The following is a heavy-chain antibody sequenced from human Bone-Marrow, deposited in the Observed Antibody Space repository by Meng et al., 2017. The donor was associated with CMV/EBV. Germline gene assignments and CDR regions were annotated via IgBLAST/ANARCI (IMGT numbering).Heavy chain of an antibody. CDR1: GYIFSDFG. J-gene: IGHJ4*02. V-gene: IGHV3-30*02. D-gene: IGHD6-6*01. CDR3: AKDLGTSSRSY. Sequence: GESLKISCEASGYIFSDFGMHWVRQAPGKGLEWVAFIRPGGSGKYYGGSVEGRFTISRDNSKNTLYLQMSSLRPDDTAMYYCAKDLGTSSRSYWGQGTLFTVSS. CDR2: IRPGGSGK.